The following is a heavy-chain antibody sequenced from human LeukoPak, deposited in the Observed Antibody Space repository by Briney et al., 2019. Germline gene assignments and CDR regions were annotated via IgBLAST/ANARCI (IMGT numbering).Heavy chain of an antibody. CDR1: GYTLTDYY. CDR3: ARAGRKAYYYDSSGYSLFDY. CDR2: INPNSGGT. Sequence: ASVTVSFMASGYTLTDYYMHWVRQAPGQGREGMGWINPNSGGTNYAQKFQGRVTMTRDTSISTAYMELSRLRSDDTAVYYCARAGRKAYYYDSSGYSLFDYWGQGTLVTVSS. J-gene: IGHJ4*02. D-gene: IGHD3-22*01. V-gene: IGHV1-2*02.